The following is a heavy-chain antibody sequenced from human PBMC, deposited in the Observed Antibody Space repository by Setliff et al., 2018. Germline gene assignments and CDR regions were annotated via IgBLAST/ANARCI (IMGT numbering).Heavy chain of an antibody. CDR1: GASISTTYYY. Sequence: EPLSLTCSVSGASISTTYYYWDWIRQSPEKGLEWIGTIYQNGITYYNPSVKSRVTISVDKSKNQFSLSLRSVTAADTAVYYCATDGPVLNGDYISWGQGTLVTVSS. D-gene: IGHD3-10*01. V-gene: IGHV4-39*07. CDR3: ATDGPVLNGDYIS. CDR2: IYQNGIT. J-gene: IGHJ5*02.